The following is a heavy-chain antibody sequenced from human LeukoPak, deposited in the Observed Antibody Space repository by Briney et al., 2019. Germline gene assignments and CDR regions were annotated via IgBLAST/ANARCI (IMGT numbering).Heavy chain of an antibody. J-gene: IGHJ4*02. CDR3: ARSQGYYDSSGYYIR. CDR1: GFTFSSYE. CDR2: ISSSGSTI. Sequence: GGSPRLSCAASGFTFSSYEMNWVRQAPGKGLEWVSYISSSGSTIYYADSVKGRFTISRDNAKNSLYLQMNSLRAGDTAVYYCARSQGYYDSSGYYIRWGQGTLVTVSS. V-gene: IGHV3-48*03. D-gene: IGHD3-22*01.